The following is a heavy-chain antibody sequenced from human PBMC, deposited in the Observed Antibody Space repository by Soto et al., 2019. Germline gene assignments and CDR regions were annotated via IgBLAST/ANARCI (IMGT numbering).Heavy chain of an antibody. CDR2: ISYDGSNK. Sequence: GGSLRLSCAASGFTFSSYGMHWVRQAPGKGLEWVAVISYDGSNKYYADSVKGRFTISRDNSKNTLYLQMNSLRAEDTAVYYWAKVNRYSSSEWNYYYYYGMDVWGQGTTVTVSS. V-gene: IGHV3-30*18. CDR1: GFTFSSYG. CDR3: AKVNRYSSSEWNYYYYYGMDV. J-gene: IGHJ6*02. D-gene: IGHD6-6*01.